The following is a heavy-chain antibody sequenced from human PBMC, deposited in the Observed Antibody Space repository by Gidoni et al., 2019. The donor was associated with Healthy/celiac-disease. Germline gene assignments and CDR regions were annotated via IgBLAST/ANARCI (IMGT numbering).Heavy chain of an antibody. CDR2: ISSSSSYI. CDR3: ARDPVGSGYDFYYGMDV. CDR1: GFTFSSYS. V-gene: IGHV3-21*01. D-gene: IGHD5-12*01. J-gene: IGHJ6*02. Sequence: EVQLVESGGGLVKPGGSLRLSCAASGFTFSSYSMNWVRQAPGKGLAWVSSISSSSSYIYYADSVKGRFTISRDNAKNSLYLQMSSLRAEDTAVYYCARDPVGSGYDFYYGMDVWGQGTTVTVSS.